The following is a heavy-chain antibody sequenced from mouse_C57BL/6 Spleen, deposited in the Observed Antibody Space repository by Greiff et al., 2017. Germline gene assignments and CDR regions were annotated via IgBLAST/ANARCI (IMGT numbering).Heavy chain of an antibody. CDR3: VRYGGDAMDY. J-gene: IGHJ4*01. V-gene: IGHV10-3*01. D-gene: IGHD1-1*02. Sequence: VKDRFTISRDDSQSMLYLQMNNLKTEDTAMYYCVRYGGDAMDYWGQGTSVTVSS.